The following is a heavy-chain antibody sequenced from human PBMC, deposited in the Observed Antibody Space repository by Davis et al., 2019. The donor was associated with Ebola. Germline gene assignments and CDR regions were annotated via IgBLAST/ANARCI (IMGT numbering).Heavy chain of an antibody. CDR2: ISAYNGNT. CDR3: ASGVVRYLAFSGDGMDV. D-gene: IGHD3-9*01. V-gene: IGHV1-18*01. CDR1: GYTFTSYG. Sequence: AASVKVPCKASGYTFTSYGISWVRQAPGQGLEWMGWISAYNGNTNYAQKLQGRFTMTTDTSTRTAYMELSSLRSEDTAVYYCASGVVRYLAFSGDGMDVWGQGTTVTVSS. J-gene: IGHJ6*02.